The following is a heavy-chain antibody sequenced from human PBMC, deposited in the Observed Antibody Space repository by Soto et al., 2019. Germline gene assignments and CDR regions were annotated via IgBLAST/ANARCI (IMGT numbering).Heavy chain of an antibody. V-gene: IGHV1-69*08. CDR2: IIPILGIA. CDR1: GGTFSSYT. D-gene: IGHD1-26*01. Sequence: QVQLVQSGAEVKKPGSSVKVSCKASGGTFSSYTISWVRQAPGQGLEWMGRIIPILGIANYAQKFQGRVTITADKSPSTAYMELSSLRSEDTAVYYCARDVGRHDAFDIWGQGTMVTVSS. CDR3: ARDVGRHDAFDI. J-gene: IGHJ3*02.